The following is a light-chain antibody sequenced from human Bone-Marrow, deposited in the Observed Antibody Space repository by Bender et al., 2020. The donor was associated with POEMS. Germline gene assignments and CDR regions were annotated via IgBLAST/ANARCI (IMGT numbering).Light chain of an antibody. V-gene: IGLV2-23*02. Sequence: HSALTQPASVSGSPGQSITIYCTGTSGDVGLYNLVSWYQLRPGKAPKLMIYEVSERPSGVSNRFSGSKSGNTASLTISGLQADDEADYYCCSYAGASTKVFGGGTKVTVL. CDR3: CSYAGASTKV. CDR2: EVS. CDR1: SGDVGLYNL. J-gene: IGLJ3*02.